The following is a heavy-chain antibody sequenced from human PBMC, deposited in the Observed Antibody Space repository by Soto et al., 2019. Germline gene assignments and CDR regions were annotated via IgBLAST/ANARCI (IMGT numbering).Heavy chain of an antibody. J-gene: IGHJ4*02. Sequence: EVQLVESGGGLIQPGGSLRLSCAASGFTVSSNYMSWVRQAPGKGLEWVSVIYSGGSTYYADSVKGRFTISRDNSKNTLYLQMNSLRVEDTAVYYCARDSDIAVPLGDWGQGTLVTVSS. D-gene: IGHD6-19*01. V-gene: IGHV3-53*01. CDR3: ARDSDIAVPLGD. CDR2: IYSGGST. CDR1: GFTVSSNY.